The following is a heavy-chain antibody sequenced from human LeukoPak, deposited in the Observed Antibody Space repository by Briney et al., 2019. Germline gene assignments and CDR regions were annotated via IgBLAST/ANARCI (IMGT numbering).Heavy chain of an antibody. CDR2: IRSKAYGGTT. Sequence: GGSLRLSCTASGFTFVDYAMSWVRQAPGKGLEWVGFIRSKAYGGTTEYAASVKGRFTVSRDDSKSIAYLQMNSLKTEDTAVYYCTRETGYNSFDYWGQGTLVTVSS. D-gene: IGHD5-24*01. J-gene: IGHJ4*02. V-gene: IGHV3-49*04. CDR1: GFTFVDYA. CDR3: TRETGYNSFDY.